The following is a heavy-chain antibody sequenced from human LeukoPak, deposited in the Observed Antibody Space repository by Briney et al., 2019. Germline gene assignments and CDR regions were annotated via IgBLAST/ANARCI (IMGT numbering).Heavy chain of an antibody. D-gene: IGHD2-2*01. CDR3: AKGLLVPEAIRNYWYFDL. Sequence: ASVKVSCKASGYTFTGYYMHWVRQAPGQGLEWMGWINPNSGGTNYAQKFQGRVTMTRDTSISTAYMELSRLRSDDTAVYYCAKGLLVPEAIRNYWYFDLWGRGTLVTVSS. V-gene: IGHV1-2*02. J-gene: IGHJ2*01. CDR1: GYTFTGYY. CDR2: INPNSGGT.